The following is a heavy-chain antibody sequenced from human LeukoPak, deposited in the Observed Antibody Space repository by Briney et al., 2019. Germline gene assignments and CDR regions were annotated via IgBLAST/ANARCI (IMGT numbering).Heavy chain of an antibody. CDR1: GFTFSSYA. D-gene: IGHD3-9*01. Sequence: GGSLRLSCAASGFTFSSYAMNWVRQAPGKGLEWVSGINSDGDITYYADSVKGRFTISRDNSKNMLYLQMNSLRAEDTAVYYCAKVLRYFDWLSSFDYWGQGTLVTVSS. CDR2: INSDGDIT. CDR3: AKVLRYFDWLSSFDY. V-gene: IGHV3-23*01. J-gene: IGHJ4*02.